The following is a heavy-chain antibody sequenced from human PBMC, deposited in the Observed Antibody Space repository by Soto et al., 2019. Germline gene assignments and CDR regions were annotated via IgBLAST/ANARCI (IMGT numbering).Heavy chain of an antibody. CDR1: GFTFSSYG. J-gene: IGHJ4*02. Sequence: QVQLVESGGGVVQPGRSLRLSCAASGFTFSSYGMHWVRQAPGKGLEWVAVISYDGSNKYYADSVKGRFTISRDNSKNTLYLQMNSLRAEDTAVYYCAKGRGWELLGYYFDYWGQGTLVTVSS. D-gene: IGHD1-26*01. V-gene: IGHV3-30*18. CDR3: AKGRGWELLGYYFDY. CDR2: ISYDGSNK.